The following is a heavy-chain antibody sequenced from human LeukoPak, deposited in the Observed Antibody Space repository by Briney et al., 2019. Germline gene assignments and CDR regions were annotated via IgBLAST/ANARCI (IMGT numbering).Heavy chain of an antibody. CDR2: IYHSGST. CDR1: GYSISSGYY. J-gene: IGHJ2*01. D-gene: IGHD6-19*01. CDR3: AREVAGSENWYFDL. V-gene: IGHV4-38-2*02. Sequence: SETLSLTCAVSGYSISSGYYWGWIRQPPGKGLEWIGSIYHSGSTYYNPSLKSRVTISVDTSKNQFFLKLSSVTAADTAMYYCAREVAGSENWYFDLWGRGTLVTVSS.